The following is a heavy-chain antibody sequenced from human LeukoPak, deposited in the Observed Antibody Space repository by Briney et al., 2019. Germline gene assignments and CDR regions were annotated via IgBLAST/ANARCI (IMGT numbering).Heavy chain of an antibody. CDR3: VKDLSGWYSFDY. J-gene: IGHJ4*02. V-gene: IGHV3-64D*09. CDR2: INDYGTTT. Sequence: GGSLRLSCSASGFTFSSCAMHWVRQAPGMGLEYVSGINDYGTTTHYGDSVRGRATISRDDSKNTVHLQMSSLRAEDTAVYYCVKDLSGWYSFDYWGQGTLVTVSS. CDR1: GFTFSSCA. D-gene: IGHD6-19*01.